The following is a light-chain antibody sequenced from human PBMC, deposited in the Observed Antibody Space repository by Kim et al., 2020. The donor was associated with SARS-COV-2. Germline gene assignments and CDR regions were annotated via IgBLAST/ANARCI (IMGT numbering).Light chain of an antibody. Sequence: SIPSSCTGSSSAVCRHNYVPWYQQPPRKAPKLILYDVSDRPSGVSDRFSGSKSGNTASLTISGLQVEDEADYYCSSFTTTSSSTLVFGTGTKVTVL. CDR1: SSAVCRHNY. V-gene: IGLV2-14*03. CDR3: SSFTTTSSSTLV. CDR2: DVS. J-gene: IGLJ1*01.